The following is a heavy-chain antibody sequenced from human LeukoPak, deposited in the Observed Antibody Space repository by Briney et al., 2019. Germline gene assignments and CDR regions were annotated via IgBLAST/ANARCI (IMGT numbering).Heavy chain of an antibody. CDR2: IKQDGSEK. J-gene: IGHJ6*03. D-gene: IGHD6-6*01. Sequence: GGSLRLSCAASGFTFSSYWMTWVRQAPGKGLEWVANIKQDGSEKCYVDSVKGRFTISRDNAKNSLYLQMNSLRAEDTAVYYCARGSIAAPYYYYFMDVWGKGTTVTVSS. V-gene: IGHV3-7*01. CDR3: ARGSIAAPYYYYFMDV. CDR1: GFTFSSYW.